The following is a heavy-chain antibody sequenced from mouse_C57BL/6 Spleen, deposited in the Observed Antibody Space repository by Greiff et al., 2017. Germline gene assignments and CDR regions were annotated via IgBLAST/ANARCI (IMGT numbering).Heavy chain of an antibody. Sequence: QVQLQQPGTELVKPGASVKLSCKASGYTFTSYWMHWVQQRPGQGLEWIGNINPRNGGTYYTEQLKSTATLTVDKSSSTAYMQHSSLTSWDSAVYYWARISPYYFDYWGQGTTLTVSS. V-gene: IGHV1-53*01. D-gene: IGHD6-2*01. CDR1: GYTFTSYW. CDR2: INPRNGGT. J-gene: IGHJ2*01. CDR3: ARISPYYFDY.